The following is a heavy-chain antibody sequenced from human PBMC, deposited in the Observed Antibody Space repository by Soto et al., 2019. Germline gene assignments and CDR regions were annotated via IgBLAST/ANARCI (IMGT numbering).Heavy chain of an antibody. CDR3: AMFFYGRSSNWFYP. Sequence: ASVKVSCKASGYTFTSYDINWVRQATGQGLEWMGWMNPNSGNTGYAQKFEGRVTMTRNTSISTAYMELSSLRSEDTAVYYCAMFFYGRSSNWFYPLGLRALVPISS. D-gene: IGHD6-6*01. V-gene: IGHV1-8*01. J-gene: IGHJ5*02. CDR1: GYTFTSYD. CDR2: MNPNSGNT.